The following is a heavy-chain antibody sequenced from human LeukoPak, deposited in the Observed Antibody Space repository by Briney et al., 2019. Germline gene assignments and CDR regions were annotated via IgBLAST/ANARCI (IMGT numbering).Heavy chain of an antibody. CDR1: GFTFSSYG. J-gene: IGHJ4*02. CDR3: ARDQSLAMIVVVNPFDY. V-gene: IGHV3-33*05. CDR2: ISYDGSNK. D-gene: IGHD3-22*01. Sequence: GESLRLSCAASGFTFSSYGMHWVRQAPGKGLEWVAVISYDGSNKYYADSVKGRFTISRDNSKNTLYLQMNSLRAEDTAVYYCARDQSLAMIVVVNPFDYWGQGTLVTVSS.